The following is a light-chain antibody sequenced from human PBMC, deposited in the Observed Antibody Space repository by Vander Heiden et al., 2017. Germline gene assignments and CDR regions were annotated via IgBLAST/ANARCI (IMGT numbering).Light chain of an antibody. CDR1: NIGSKS. V-gene: IGLV3-21*02. J-gene: IGLJ2*01. Sequence: SYVLTQPPSVSVAPGQTARITWGGNNIGSKSVHWCQQKPGQAPVLVVYDDSDRPSGIPERFSGSNSGNTATLTISRVEAGDEADYYCQVWDSSSDLVVFGGGTKLTVL. CDR3: QVWDSSSDLVV. CDR2: DDS.